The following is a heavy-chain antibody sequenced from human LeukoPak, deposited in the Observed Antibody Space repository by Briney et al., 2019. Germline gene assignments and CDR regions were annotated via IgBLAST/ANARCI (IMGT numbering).Heavy chain of an antibody. V-gene: IGHV3-21*01. CDR3: ARGYSGFPD. J-gene: IGHJ4*02. Sequence: GGSLRLSCAASGFTFSSYTMNWVRQAPGKGLEWVSSMSSSSSNIYHADSVKGRFTISRDNSKNSLYLQMNSLRAEDTAVYYCARGYSGFPDWGQGTLVTVSS. CDR2: MSSSSSNI. D-gene: IGHD5-12*01. CDR1: GFTFSSYT.